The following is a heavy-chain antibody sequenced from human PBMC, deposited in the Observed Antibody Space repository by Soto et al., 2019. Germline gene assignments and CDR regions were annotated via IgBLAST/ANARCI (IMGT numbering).Heavy chain of an antibody. Sequence: SETLSLTXAVSGYSISSGYYWCWTRQPPGKGLEWIGSIYHSGSTYYNPSLKSRVTISVDTSKNQFSLKLSSVTAADTAVYYCARDGELRYFDWLFNWFDPWGQGTLVTVSS. CDR2: IYHSGST. J-gene: IGHJ5*02. D-gene: IGHD3-9*01. V-gene: IGHV4-38-2*02. CDR3: ARDGELRYFDWLFNWFDP. CDR1: GYSISSGYY.